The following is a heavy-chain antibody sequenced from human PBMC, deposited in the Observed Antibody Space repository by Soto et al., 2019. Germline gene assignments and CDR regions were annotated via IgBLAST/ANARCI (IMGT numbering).Heavy chain of an antibody. CDR2: IIPIFGTA. J-gene: IGHJ6*02. V-gene: IGHV1-69*01. CDR3: ARYYYDSSGYYSLRYYYYYGMDV. Sequence: QVPLVQSGAEVKKPGSSVKVSCKASGGTFSSYAISWVRQAPGQGLEWMGGIIPIFGTANYAQKFQGRVTITADESTSTAYMELSSLRSEDTAVYYCARYYYDSSGYYSLRYYYYYGMDVWGQGTTVTVSS. CDR1: GGTFSSYA. D-gene: IGHD3-22*01.